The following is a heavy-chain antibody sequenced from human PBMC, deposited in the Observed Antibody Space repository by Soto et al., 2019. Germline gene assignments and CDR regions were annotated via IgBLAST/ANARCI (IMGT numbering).Heavy chain of an antibody. CDR2: ISSSSATI. CDR3: ARAAGIMTRGFHGMDV. J-gene: IGHJ6*01. D-gene: IGHD3-10*01. CDR1: GFAFSSYE. Sequence: PGGSLRLSCTASGFAFSSYEMNWVRQAPGKGLEWVSYISSSSATIHYVDSVKGRFTISRDNAKNSVYLQMNSLRAEDSAVYYCARAAGIMTRGFHGMDVW. V-gene: IGHV3-48*03.